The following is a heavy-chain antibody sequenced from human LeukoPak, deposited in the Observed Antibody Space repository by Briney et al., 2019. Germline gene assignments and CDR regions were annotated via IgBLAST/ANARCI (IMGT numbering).Heavy chain of an antibody. V-gene: IGHV1-2*02. CDR3: ARDLISSGYSIDPLEG. J-gene: IGHJ4*02. D-gene: IGHD3-22*01. CDR1: GYTFTGYY. CDR2: INPNSGGT. Sequence: ASVKVSCKASGYTFTGYYMHWVRQAPGQGLEWMGWINPNSGGTNYAQKFQGRVTMTRDTSISTAYMELRSLRSDDTAVYYCARDLISSGYSIDPLEGWGQGTLVTVSS.